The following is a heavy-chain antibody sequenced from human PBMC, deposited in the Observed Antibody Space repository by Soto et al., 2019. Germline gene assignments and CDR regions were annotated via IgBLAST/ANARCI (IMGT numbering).Heavy chain of an antibody. CDR2: TYYRSKWYN. V-gene: IGHV6-1*01. D-gene: IGHD6-19*01. Sequence: SQTLSLTCAISVDSVSSNSAAWNWIRQSPSRGLEWLGRTYYRSKWYNDYAVPVKSRITINPDTSKNQFSLQLNSVTPEDTAVYYCARDLPYSSGWYNWFDPWGQGTLVTVSS. J-gene: IGHJ5*02. CDR1: VDSVSSNSAA. CDR3: ARDLPYSSGWYNWFDP.